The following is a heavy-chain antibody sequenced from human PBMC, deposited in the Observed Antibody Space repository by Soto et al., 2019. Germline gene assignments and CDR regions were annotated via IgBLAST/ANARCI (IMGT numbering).Heavy chain of an antibody. CDR2: IKNDGSST. CDR1: GFTFNNYW. Sequence: GGSLRLSCAASGFTFNNYWMHWVRQAPGKGLVWVSQIKNDGSSTRYADSVKGRFTISRDNAKNTLYLQMTSLRAEDTAVYYCTRGGSASSNAFDSWGQGTLVTVSS. V-gene: IGHV3-74*01. D-gene: IGHD3-16*01. J-gene: IGHJ4*02. CDR3: TRGGSASSNAFDS.